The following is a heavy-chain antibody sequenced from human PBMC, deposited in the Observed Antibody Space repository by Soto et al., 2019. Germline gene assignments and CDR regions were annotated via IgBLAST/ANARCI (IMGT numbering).Heavy chain of an antibody. CDR3: ARSWNDFGTYGAFDY. CDR2: IYPADSDT. J-gene: IGHJ4*02. D-gene: IGHD4-4*01. Sequence: PGESLKISCKISGYSFSNYWLAWVRQMPGKGLELMGLIYPADSDTRYSTSFQGQVTISADKPITTAYLHWSNLKASDTAMYYCARSWNDFGTYGAFDYWGQGTRVTVSS. V-gene: IGHV5-51*01. CDR1: GYSFSNYW.